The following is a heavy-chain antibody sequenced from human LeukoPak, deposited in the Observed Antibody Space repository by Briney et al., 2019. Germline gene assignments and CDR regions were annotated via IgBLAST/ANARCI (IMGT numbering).Heavy chain of an antibody. J-gene: IGHJ4*02. CDR1: GFTFSSYW. CDR3: ARGFGLDY. CDR2: IKSDGSGI. D-gene: IGHD3/OR15-3a*01. Sequence: GGSLTLSCAASGFTFSSYWMHWVRQAPGKGLVWVSRIKSDGSGITYADSVKGRFTISRDNGKNTVYLQMNSLRAEDTAVYYCARGFGLDYWGQGSPVADSS. V-gene: IGHV3-74*01.